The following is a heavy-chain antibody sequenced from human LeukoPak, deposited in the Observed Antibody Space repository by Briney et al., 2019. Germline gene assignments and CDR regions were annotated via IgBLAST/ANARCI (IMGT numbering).Heavy chain of an antibody. J-gene: IGHJ6*03. V-gene: IGHV4-61*02. D-gene: IGHD3-22*01. CDR3: ARGVVTQRYYMDV. CDR1: GDSLNSGSYY. Sequence: PSETLSLTCTVSGDSLNSGSYYWTWTRQTAGKGLEWIGRIYYSGNTNYNPSLRSRVTISVDTSKNQFSLNVHTLTAADTAVYFCARGVVTQRYYMDVWGRGTTVIVSS. CDR2: IYYSGNT.